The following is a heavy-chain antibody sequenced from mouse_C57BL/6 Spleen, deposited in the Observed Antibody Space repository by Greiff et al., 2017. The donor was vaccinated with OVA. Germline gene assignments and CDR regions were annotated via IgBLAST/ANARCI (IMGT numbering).Heavy chain of an antibody. CDR3: ARSGSNYDYAMDD. D-gene: IGHD2-5*01. J-gene: IGHJ4*01. V-gene: IGHV1-55*01. CDR1: GYTFTSYW. CDR2: IYPGSGST. Sequence: QVQLQQPGAELVKPGASVKMSCKASGYTFTSYWITWVKQRPGQGLAWIGDIYPGSGSTNYNEKFKSKATLTVDTSSSTAYMQLSSLTSEDSAVYYGARSGSNYDYAMDDWGQGTSVTVSS.